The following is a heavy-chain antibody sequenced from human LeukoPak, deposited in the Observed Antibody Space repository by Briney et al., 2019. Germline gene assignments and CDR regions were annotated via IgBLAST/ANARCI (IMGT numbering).Heavy chain of an antibody. CDR1: GFTSTNYG. CDR3: ARDLTQVVHDY. CDR2: ISFYSGNT. Sequence: ASVKVSCKASGFTSTNYGISWLRQAPGQGLEWVGWISFYSGNTNYAQKFQGRVFMTIDTSTGTAYMELRSLRSDNTAVYYCARDLTQVVHDYWGQGTLVTVSS. D-gene: IGHD2-15*01. V-gene: IGHV1-18*01. J-gene: IGHJ4*02.